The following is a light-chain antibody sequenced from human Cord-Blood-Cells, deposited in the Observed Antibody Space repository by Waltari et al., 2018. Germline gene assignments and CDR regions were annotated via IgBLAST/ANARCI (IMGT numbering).Light chain of an antibody. CDR1: SSDVGSYNL. J-gene: IGLJ3*02. Sequence: QSALTQPASVSGSPGQSITISCTGTSSDVGSYNLVSWYQQHPGKAPKLMIYEGGKRPSGVSNRCSGSKSGNTASLTISGLQAEDEADYYCCSYAGSSTFWVFGGGTKLTVL. CDR2: EGG. V-gene: IGLV2-23*01. CDR3: CSYAGSSTFWV.